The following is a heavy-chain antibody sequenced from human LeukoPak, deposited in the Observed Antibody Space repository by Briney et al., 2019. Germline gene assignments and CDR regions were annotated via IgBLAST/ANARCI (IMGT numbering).Heavy chain of an antibody. V-gene: IGHV3-48*01. CDR2: ISSSSSTI. Sequence: GGSLRLSCAASGFTFSSYSMNWVRQAPGKGLEWVSYISSSSSTIYYADSVKGRFTISRDNDKNSLYLQMSNLTAEDTAVYYCVRDLAFFRSTTTLEDYWGQGTLVTVSS. CDR1: GFTFSSYS. D-gene: IGHD3-3*02. J-gene: IGHJ4*02. CDR3: VRDLAFFRSTTTLEDY.